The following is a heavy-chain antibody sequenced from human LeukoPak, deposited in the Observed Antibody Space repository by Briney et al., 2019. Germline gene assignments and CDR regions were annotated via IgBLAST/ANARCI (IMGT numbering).Heavy chain of an antibody. V-gene: IGHV1-2*02. D-gene: IGHD3-10*01. J-gene: IGHJ4*02. Sequence: ASVEVSCKAYGYTFTDYHMHWVRQAPGQGLEWMGWINPNSGAANYAQKFQGRVTMSRDTSISTAYMELSRLTSDDTAIYYCARDEVLPWFGDLDYWGQGSLVTVSS. CDR1: GYTFTDYH. CDR3: ARDEVLPWFGDLDY. CDR2: INPNSGAA.